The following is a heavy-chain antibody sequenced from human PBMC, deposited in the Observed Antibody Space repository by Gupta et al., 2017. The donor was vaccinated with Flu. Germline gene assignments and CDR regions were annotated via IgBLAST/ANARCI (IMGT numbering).Heavy chain of an antibody. CDR1: GGTFSSYT. CDR2: IIPILGIA. CDR3: ARDYPYCGGDCDPGRRAFDI. D-gene: IGHD2-21*02. Sequence: QVQLVQSGAEVKKPGSSVKVSCKASGGTFSSYTISWVRQAPGQGLEWMGRIIPILGIANYAQKFQGRVTITADKSTSTAYMELSSLRSEDTAVYYCARDYPYCGGDCDPGRRAFDIWGQGTMVTVSS. J-gene: IGHJ3*02. V-gene: IGHV1-69*08.